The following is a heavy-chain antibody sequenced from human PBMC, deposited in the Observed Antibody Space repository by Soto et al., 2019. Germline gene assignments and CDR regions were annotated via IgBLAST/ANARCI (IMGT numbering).Heavy chain of an antibody. V-gene: IGHV3-30-3*01. CDR1: GFTFSSYA. J-gene: IGHJ6*02. CDR2: ISYDGSNK. Sequence: GGSLRLSCAASGFTFSSYAMHWVRQAPGKGLEWVAVISYDGSNKYYADSVKGRFTISRDNSKNTLYLQMNSLRAEDTAVYYCARVFAANRDWYYYYYGMDVWGQGTTVTVSS. CDR3: ARVFAANRDWYYYYYGMDV. D-gene: IGHD3-9*01.